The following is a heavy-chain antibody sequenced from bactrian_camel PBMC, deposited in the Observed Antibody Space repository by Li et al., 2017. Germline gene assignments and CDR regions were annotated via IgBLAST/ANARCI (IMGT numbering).Heavy chain of an antibody. CDR3: AAYSDWFCLKSTTRPRD. CDR2: ITSLPSLFRAA. V-gene: IGHV3S5*01. D-gene: IGHD7*01. Sequence: VQLVESGGGLVQPGESLRLSCVASGITFSRHDMSWVRQAPGKEVEWVAGITSLPSLFRAASYADPVEGRFTASRENAKNTLYLQMNSLQPEDTAVYFCAAYSDWFCLKSTTRPRDWGKGTQVTVS. J-gene: IGHJ4*01. CDR1: GITFSRHD.